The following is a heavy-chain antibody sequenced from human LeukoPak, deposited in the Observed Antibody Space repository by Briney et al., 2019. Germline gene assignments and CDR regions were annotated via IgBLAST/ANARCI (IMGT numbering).Heavy chain of an antibody. D-gene: IGHD4/OR15-4a*01. CDR3: AKDLSMVFDAFNI. Sequence: GGPLRLSCAASGFTFDEYAMHWVRQAPGKGLEWFSLISGDGATTYYAPSVKGRVTVSRDNNKNSLFLQMNNLRTEDSALYYCAKDLSMVFDAFNIWGQGTLVTVSS. CDR1: GFTFDEYA. J-gene: IGHJ3*02. CDR2: ISGDGATT. V-gene: IGHV3-43*02.